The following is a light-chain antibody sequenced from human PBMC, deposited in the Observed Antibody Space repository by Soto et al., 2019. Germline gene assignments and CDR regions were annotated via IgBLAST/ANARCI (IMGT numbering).Light chain of an antibody. CDR3: QQYGSSPRA. Sequence: EIGLTQSPGTVSLSPGERATLSCRASQSVRSNYLAWYQQKPGRAPRLLIYGASSRATGIPDRFSGSGSGTDFTLTISRLEPEDFAVYYCQQYGSSPRAFGGGTKVDIK. CDR1: QSVRSNY. J-gene: IGKJ4*01. V-gene: IGKV3-20*01. CDR2: GAS.